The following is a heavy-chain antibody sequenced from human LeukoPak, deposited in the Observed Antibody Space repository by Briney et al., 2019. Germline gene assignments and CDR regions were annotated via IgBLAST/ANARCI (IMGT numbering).Heavy chain of an antibody. D-gene: IGHD6-13*01. Sequence: KTGGSLRLSCAASRFTFSDYYMSWIRQAPGKGLEWVSYISGSYNYTNYADSVKGRFTISRDNAKNSLYLQMNSLRAEDTAVYYCARGRMAAAGTFDYWGQGTLVTVSS. CDR1: RFTFSDYY. V-gene: IGHV3-11*06. CDR2: ISGSYNYT. CDR3: ARGRMAAAGTFDY. J-gene: IGHJ4*02.